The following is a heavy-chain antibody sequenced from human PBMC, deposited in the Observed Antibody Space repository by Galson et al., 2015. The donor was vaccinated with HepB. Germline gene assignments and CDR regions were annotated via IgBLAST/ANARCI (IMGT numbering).Heavy chain of an antibody. Sequence: VKVSCKAFGYTFTNYAMHWVRQAPGQRPEWMGWINGGNGNTKYSQKFQGRVTFTRDTSASTRHMELSRLRSEDTAVYYCARPFYYDSRGPYYDAFGIWGQGTMVTVSS. V-gene: IGHV1-3*01. D-gene: IGHD3-22*01. CDR2: INGGNGNT. J-gene: IGHJ3*02. CDR3: ARPFYYDSRGPYYDAFGI. CDR1: GYTFTNYA.